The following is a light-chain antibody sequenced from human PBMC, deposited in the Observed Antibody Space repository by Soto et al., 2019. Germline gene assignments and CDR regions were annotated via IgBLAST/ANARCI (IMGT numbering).Light chain of an antibody. V-gene: IGLV1-44*01. CDR2: TND. Sequence: QSVLTQPPSASGTPGQRVAISCSGGGSNSGSNPVNWYQQLPGTAHKLLIYTNDQRPSGVAARFSGSKSGTSASLAISGLQSEDEADYYCAAWDDSLHGPVFGGGTKLTVL. CDR3: AAWDDSLHGPV. CDR1: GSNSGSNP. J-gene: IGLJ2*01.